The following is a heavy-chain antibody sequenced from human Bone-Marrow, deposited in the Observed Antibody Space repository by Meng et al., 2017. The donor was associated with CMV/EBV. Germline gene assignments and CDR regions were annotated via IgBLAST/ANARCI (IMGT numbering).Heavy chain of an antibody. CDR3: ARGYCSSNSGHPYYFDY. J-gene: IGHJ4*02. CDR1: GFTFSSYS. D-gene: IGHD2-2*01. V-gene: IGHV3-21*01. Sequence: GESLKISCAASGFTFSSYSMNWVRQAPGKGREWVSSISSSSSYIYYADSVKGRFTISRDNAQNSLYLQMNSLRAEDTAVYYYARGYCSSNSGHPYYFDYWGQGTLVTVSS. CDR2: ISSSSSYI.